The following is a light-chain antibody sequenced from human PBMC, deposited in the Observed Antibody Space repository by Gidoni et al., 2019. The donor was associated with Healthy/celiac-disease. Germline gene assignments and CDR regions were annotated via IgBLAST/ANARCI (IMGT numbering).Light chain of an antibody. CDR2: EGS. V-gene: IGLV2-23*01. J-gene: IGLJ2*01. CDR3: CSYAGSSTVV. CDR1: SSDVGSYNL. Sequence: QSALTPTASVSGSPGQSITISCTGTSSDVGSYNLVSWYQQHPGQAPKLMIYEGSKRPSGVSNRFSGSKSGNTASLTISGLHAEDEADYYCCSYAGSSTVVFGGGTKLTVL.